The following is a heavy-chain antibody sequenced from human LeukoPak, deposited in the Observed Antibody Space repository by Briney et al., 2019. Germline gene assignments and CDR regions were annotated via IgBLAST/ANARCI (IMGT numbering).Heavy chain of an antibody. CDR1: GFRFSSYG. Sequence: PGGSLRLSCVASGFRFSSYGMSWVRQAPGKGLEWVSALSGSGGSTFYADSVKGRFTISRDNSKNTVYLQMNSLRAEDTAVYYCAKGGDSSGYYCDYWGQGTLVTVSS. CDR3: AKGGDSSGYYCDY. V-gene: IGHV3-23*01. CDR2: LSGSGGST. D-gene: IGHD3-22*01. J-gene: IGHJ4*02.